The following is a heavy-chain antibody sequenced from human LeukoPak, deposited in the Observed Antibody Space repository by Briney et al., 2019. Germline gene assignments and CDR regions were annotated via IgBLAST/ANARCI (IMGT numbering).Heavy chain of an antibody. Sequence: ASVKVSCKASGYTFTSYGISWVRQAPGQGLEWMGWISTHNGNTNYAQKLQGRVTMTTDTSTSTAYMELRSLRSDDTAVYYCAKYSSSWSPYYYYGMDVWGQGTTVTVSS. CDR1: GYTFTSYG. V-gene: IGHV1-18*01. CDR2: ISTHNGNT. CDR3: AKYSSSWSPYYYYGMDV. D-gene: IGHD6-13*01. J-gene: IGHJ6*02.